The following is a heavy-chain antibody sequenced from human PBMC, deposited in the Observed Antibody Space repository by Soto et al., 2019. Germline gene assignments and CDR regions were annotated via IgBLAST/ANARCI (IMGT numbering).Heavy chain of an antibody. D-gene: IGHD2-15*01. Sequence: GGSLRLSCAASGFTFSSYAMSWVRQAPGKGLEWVSAISGSGGSTYYADSVKGRFTISRDNSKNTLYLQMNSLRAEDTAVYYCAKDRDLVVVAAYFDYWGQGTLVTVSS. CDR1: GFTFSSYA. V-gene: IGHV3-23*01. J-gene: IGHJ4*02. CDR2: ISGSGGST. CDR3: AKDRDLVVVAAYFDY.